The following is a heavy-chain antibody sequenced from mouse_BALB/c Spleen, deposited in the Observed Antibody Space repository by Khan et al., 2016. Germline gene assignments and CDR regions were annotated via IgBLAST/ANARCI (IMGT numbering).Heavy chain of an antibody. V-gene: IGHV5-17*02. CDR1: GFTFSRFG. CDR2: ISSGSSTI. J-gene: IGHJ2*01. CDR3: ARGDY. Sequence: EVELVESGGGLVQPGGSRKLSCAASGFTFSRFGMHWVRQTPEKGLEWVAYISSGSSTIYYADTLKGRFPISRDNPKNALFLQMTSLRSEDTAMYSCARGDYWGQGTTLTVSS.